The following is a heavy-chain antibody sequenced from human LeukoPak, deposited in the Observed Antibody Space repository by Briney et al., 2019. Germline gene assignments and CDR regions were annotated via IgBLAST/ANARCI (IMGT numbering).Heavy chain of an antibody. J-gene: IGHJ4*02. CDR2: ISYDGSNK. Sequence: GGSLRLSCAASGFTFSSYAMHWVRQAPGKGLEWVAVISYDGSNKYYADSVKGRFTISIDNSKNTLYLQMNSLRAEDTAIYYCAREDDWNYEDYWGQGTLVTVSS. CDR3: AREDDWNYEDY. D-gene: IGHD1-7*01. CDR1: GFTFSSYA. V-gene: IGHV3-30-3*01.